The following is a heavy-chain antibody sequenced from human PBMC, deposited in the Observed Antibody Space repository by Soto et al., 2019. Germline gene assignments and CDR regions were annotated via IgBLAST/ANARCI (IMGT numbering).Heavy chain of an antibody. V-gene: IGHV4-31*03. CDR1: GGSISSGGYY. J-gene: IGHJ4*02. CDR2: IYYSGST. D-gene: IGHD5-18*01. CDR3: ALGGLWSKFDY. Sequence: SETLSLTCTVSGGSISSGGYYWSWIRQHPGKGLEWIGYIYYSGSTYYNPSLKSRVTISVDTSKDQFSLKLSSVTAADTAVYYCALGGLWSKFDYWGQGTLVTVSS.